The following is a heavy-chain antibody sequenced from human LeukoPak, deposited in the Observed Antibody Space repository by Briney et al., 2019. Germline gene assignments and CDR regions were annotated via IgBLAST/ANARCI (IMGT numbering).Heavy chain of an antibody. CDR2: FYYSGST. CDR3: ARETFTMVRGVISGFDY. D-gene: IGHD3-10*01. V-gene: IGHV4-31*03. J-gene: IGHJ4*02. Sequence: PSQTLSLTCTVSVGSISSGGYYWSSIRQHPGKVLEWIGYFYYSGSTYYNPSLKSRVTISVDTSKNQFSLKLSSVTAADTAVYYCARETFTMVRGVISGFDYWGQGTLVTVSS. CDR1: VGSISSGGYY.